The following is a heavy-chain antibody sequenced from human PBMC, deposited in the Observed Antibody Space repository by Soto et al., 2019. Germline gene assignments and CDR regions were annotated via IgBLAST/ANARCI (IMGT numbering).Heavy chain of an antibody. D-gene: IGHD1-26*01. CDR3: ARDLAKGGGSAGFDY. CDR2: INPKSGGT. CDR1: GDTFTANY. V-gene: IGHV1-2*02. J-gene: IGHJ4*02. Sequence: QVQLLQSGAEVKKPGASVKVSCKASGDTFTANYIHWVRQAPGQGFEWMGWINPKSGGTKYPQKFQVRVTMTRETSLRTVYMTLTRLTSDDTAVYYCARDLAKGGGSAGFDYWGQGTLVTVSS.